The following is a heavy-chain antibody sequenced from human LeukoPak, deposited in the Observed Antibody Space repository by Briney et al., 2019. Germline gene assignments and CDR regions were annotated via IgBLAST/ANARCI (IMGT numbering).Heavy chain of an antibody. Sequence: GGSLRPSCAASGFTLSTYAMSWVRQTPGKGLEWVAATSSSDAGTYHADSVRGRFTISRDNSKDTLYLQMNSLRAEDTAVYYCAELGITMIGGVWGEGTTVTISS. V-gene: IGHV3-23*01. D-gene: IGHD3-10*02. CDR1: GFTLSTYA. J-gene: IGHJ6*04. CDR2: TSSSDAGT. CDR3: AELGITMIGGV.